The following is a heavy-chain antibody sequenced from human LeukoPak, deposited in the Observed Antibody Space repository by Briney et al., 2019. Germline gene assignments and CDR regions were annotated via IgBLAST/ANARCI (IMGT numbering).Heavy chain of an antibody. Sequence: SGGSLRLSCAASGFTFSNYVMTCVRQAPGKGLEWVSAIGIDVRDSDYADSVKGRFTISRDNSKNTVYLQMNSLRAEDTGLYYCTRRVGGTPDYWGLGTLVTVSS. J-gene: IGHJ4*02. CDR1: GFTFSNYV. D-gene: IGHD1-26*01. CDR3: TRRVGGTPDY. V-gene: IGHV3-23*01. CDR2: IGIDVRDS.